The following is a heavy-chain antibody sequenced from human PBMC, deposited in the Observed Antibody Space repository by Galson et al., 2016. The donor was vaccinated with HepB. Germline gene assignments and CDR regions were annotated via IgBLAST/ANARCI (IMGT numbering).Heavy chain of an antibody. D-gene: IGHD3/OR15-3a*01. CDR1: GGSISSGSLY. J-gene: IGHJ4*02. Sequence: LSLTCTVSGGSISSGSLYWSWIRQPAGKGLEWIGRVYPSGSTNYNPSLKSRVTVSVDMPKKQFSLKLNSVTAADTAVYYCARAGRGRFFDWLSFDYWGQGILVTVSP. V-gene: IGHV4-61*02. CDR3: ARAGRGRFFDWLSFDY. CDR2: VYPSGST.